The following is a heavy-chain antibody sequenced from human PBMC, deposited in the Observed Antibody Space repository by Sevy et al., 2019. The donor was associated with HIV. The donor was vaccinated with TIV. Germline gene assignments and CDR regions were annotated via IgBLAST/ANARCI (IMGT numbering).Heavy chain of an antibody. CDR2: ISWNGGVI. CDR1: GFTFDDYA. V-gene: IGHV3-9*01. Sequence: GGSLRLSCAASGFTFDDYAMHWVRQAPGKGLEWVSGISWNGGVIAYADSVKGRFTISRDNAKKSLYLQMSSLRAEDTALYYCAKGGYLDGSAYPRTLDYWGRGTLVTVSS. CDR3: AKGGYLDGSAYPRTLDY. J-gene: IGHJ4*02. D-gene: IGHD3-22*01.